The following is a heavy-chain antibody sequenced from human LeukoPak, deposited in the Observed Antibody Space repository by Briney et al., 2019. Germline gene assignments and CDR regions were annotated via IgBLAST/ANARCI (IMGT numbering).Heavy chain of an antibody. J-gene: IGHJ4*02. CDR1: GGSFSGYY. CDR3: ARGALWFAELPLDS. CDR2: IHHSGNT. V-gene: IGHV4-34*01. Sequence: SETLSLTCAVYGGSFSGYYWSWIRQPPEKGLEWIGEIHHSGNTNSHPSLKSRVTISVDTSKNQFSLKLSSVTAADTAVYYCARGALWFAELPLDSWGQGTLVTVSS. D-gene: IGHD3-10*01.